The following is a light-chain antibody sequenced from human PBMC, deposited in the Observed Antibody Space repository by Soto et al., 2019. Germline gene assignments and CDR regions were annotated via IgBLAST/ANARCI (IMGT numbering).Light chain of an antibody. CDR2: GAS. Sequence: DIQLTQSPSFLCASVGDTVTITCRASQGISRSLAWYQQKPGKAPKLLIYGASTLQSDVPSRFSGSGSGTELTLTINSLQPEDFASYYCQQLTSYPLTFGGGAKVEIK. J-gene: IGKJ4*01. CDR3: QQLTSYPLT. CDR1: QGISRS. V-gene: IGKV1-9*01.